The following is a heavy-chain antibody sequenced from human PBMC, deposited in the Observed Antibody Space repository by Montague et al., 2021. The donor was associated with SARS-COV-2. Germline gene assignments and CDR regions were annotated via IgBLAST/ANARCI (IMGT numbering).Heavy chain of an antibody. CDR1: GGSISSSTYY. CDR3: ARTPKLRVSSSGKYYYHAMNV. J-gene: IGHJ6*02. V-gene: IGHV4-39*02. Sequence: SETLSLTCNVSGGSISSSTYYWGWIRQPPGKGLEWIGNLYNGGTTYYCPSLKSRVTISVDTSKNHFSLNMASVTAADTAVYYCARTPKLRVSSSGKYYYHAMNVWGQETTVTAAS. D-gene: IGHD3-16*01. CDR2: LYNGGTT.